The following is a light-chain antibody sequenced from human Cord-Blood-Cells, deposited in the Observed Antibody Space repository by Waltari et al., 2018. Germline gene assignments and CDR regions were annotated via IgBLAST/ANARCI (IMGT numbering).Light chain of an antibody. CDR1: SSDVGGSNY. Sequence: QSALTQPRSVSGSPGQSVTISCTGTSSDVGGSNYVSWYQQHPGKAPKLMIYDGSKRPSGVPDRFSCSKSGNTASLTISGLQAEDEADYYCCSYAGSYTWVFGGGTKLTVL. V-gene: IGLV2-11*01. J-gene: IGLJ3*02. CDR3: CSYAGSYTWV. CDR2: DGS.